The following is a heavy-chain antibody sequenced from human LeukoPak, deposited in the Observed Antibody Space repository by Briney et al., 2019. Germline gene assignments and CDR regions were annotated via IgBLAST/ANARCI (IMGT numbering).Heavy chain of an antibody. J-gene: IGHJ4*02. CDR1: GFTFSSYA. Sequence: GGSLRLSCAASGFTFSSYAMSWVRQAPGKGPEWVSAISGSGGSTYYADSVKGRFTISRDNSKNTLYLQMNSLRAEDTAVYYCAKSTGSSWYYFDYWGQGTLVTVSS. CDR2: ISGSGGST. V-gene: IGHV3-23*01. CDR3: AKSTGSSWYYFDY. D-gene: IGHD6-13*01.